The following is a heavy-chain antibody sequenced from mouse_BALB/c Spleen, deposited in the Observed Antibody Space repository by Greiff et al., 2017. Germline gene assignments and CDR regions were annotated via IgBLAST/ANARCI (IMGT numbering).Heavy chain of an antibody. CDR2: ISSGSSTI. Sequence: EVQLVESGGGLVQPGGSRKLSCAASGFTFSSFGMHWVRQAPEKGLEWVAYISSGSSTIYYADTVKGRFTISRDNPKNTLFLQMTSLRSEDTAMYYCARFRYFDVWGAGTTVTVSS. J-gene: IGHJ1*01. CDR1: GFTFSSFG. V-gene: IGHV5-17*02. CDR3: ARFRYFDV.